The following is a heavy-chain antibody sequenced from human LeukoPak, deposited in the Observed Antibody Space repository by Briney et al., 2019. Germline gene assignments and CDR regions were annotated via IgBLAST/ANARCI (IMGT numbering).Heavy chain of an antibody. CDR3: ARLFYYGGSGYYGAFEY. CDR2: INHSGSS. D-gene: IGHD3-22*01. J-gene: IGHJ4*02. CDR1: GGSFSGHY. Sequence: SETPSLTCAAYGGSFSGHYWSWIRQRPGKGLEWIGEINHSGSSNYSPSLKSRVTISVDTSKNQFSLKLTSVTAADTAVYYCARLFYYGGSGYYGAFEYWGQGNLVTVSS. V-gene: IGHV4-34*01.